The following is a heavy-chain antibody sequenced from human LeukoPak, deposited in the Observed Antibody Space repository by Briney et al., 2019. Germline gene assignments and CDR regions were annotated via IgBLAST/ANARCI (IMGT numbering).Heavy chain of an antibody. D-gene: IGHD3-22*01. J-gene: IGHJ4*02. CDR1: GFTFSSYG. CDR2: ISYDGSNT. CDR3: AKVHLTYYYDSSGYGFQDS. V-gene: IGHV3-30*18. Sequence: GGSLRPSCAASGFTFSSYGMHWVRQAPGKGLEWVAVISYDGSNTYYADSVKGRFTISRDNSKNTVYLQMNSLRAEDTAVYYCAKVHLTYYYDSSGYGFQDSWGQGTLVTVSS.